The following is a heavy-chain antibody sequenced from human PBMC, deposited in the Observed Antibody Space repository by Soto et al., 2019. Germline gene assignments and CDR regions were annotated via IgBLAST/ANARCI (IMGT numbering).Heavy chain of an antibody. CDR2: IYHSGST. D-gene: IGHD1-26*01. V-gene: IGHV4-4*02. CDR1: GGSISNSNW. Sequence: QVQLQESGPGLVKPSGTLYLTCGVFGGSISNSNWWTWVRQPPGKGLEWIGEIYHSGSTNYNSSLMSRVTISLDQVNNQFSLKLTSVTAADTAVYYCAHRPIVGAAIWGQGTLVTVSS. CDR3: AHRPIVGAAI. J-gene: IGHJ4*02.